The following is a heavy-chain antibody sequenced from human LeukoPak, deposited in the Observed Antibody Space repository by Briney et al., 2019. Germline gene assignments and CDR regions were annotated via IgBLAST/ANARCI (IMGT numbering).Heavy chain of an antibody. Sequence: GESLKISCKGSGFSFTTYWIGWVRQVPGKGLGWMGIIYPGDSDTRYSPSFQGQVTISADKSISTAYLQWSSLKASDTAMYYCARLSQRRRPTSLWKYDLLTGNFDPNNWIDPWGQGSLVTVSS. D-gene: IGHD3-9*01. CDR1: GFSFTTYW. V-gene: IGHV5-51*01. J-gene: IGHJ5*02. CDR3: ARLSQRRRPTSLWKYDLLTGNFDPNNWIDP. CDR2: IYPGDSDT.